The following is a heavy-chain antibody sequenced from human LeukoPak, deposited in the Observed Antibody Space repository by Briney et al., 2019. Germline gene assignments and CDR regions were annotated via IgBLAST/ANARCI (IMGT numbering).Heavy chain of an antibody. Sequence: SETLSLTCTVSGGSISSGSYYWTWIRQPAGKGLEWVGRIYTSGTPNYNPSLKSRVTISVDTSKNQFSLKLSSVTDADTAVYYCARGSRCSGGSCSADFDYWGQGTLVTVSS. D-gene: IGHD2-15*01. CDR1: GGSISSGSYY. V-gene: IGHV4-61*02. CDR2: IYTSGTP. CDR3: ARGSRCSGGSCSADFDY. J-gene: IGHJ4*02.